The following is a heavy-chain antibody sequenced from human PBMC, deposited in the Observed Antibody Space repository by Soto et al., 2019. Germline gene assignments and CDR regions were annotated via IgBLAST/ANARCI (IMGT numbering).Heavy chain of an antibody. J-gene: IGHJ5*02. D-gene: IGHD6-13*01. CDR3: VRVVWGVPAPGTSCWFDP. CDR1: GYSISGRNW. V-gene: IGHV4-4*02. CDR2: IYHSGNT. Sequence: QVQLQESGPGLVKPSGTLSLTCAVSGYSISGRNWWSWVRQSPGKGLEWMGEIYHSGNTNYNPSLEGRATISVDTSTMEFSLRLNSVTAEDTAVYYCVRVVWGVPAPGTSCWFDPWGQGTLVTVSS.